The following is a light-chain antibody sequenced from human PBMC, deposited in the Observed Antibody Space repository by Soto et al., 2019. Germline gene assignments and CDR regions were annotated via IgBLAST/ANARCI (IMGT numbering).Light chain of an antibody. V-gene: IGKV3-20*01. J-gene: IGKJ3*01. Sequence: EIVLPQSPGTLSLSPGESSTLSCRASQSVSSSYLAWYQQKPGQAPRLLIYGASSRATGIPDRFSGSGSGTDFTLTISRLEPEDFAVYYCQQYGSSPFGPGNKVDIK. CDR3: QQYGSSP. CDR1: QSVSSSY. CDR2: GAS.